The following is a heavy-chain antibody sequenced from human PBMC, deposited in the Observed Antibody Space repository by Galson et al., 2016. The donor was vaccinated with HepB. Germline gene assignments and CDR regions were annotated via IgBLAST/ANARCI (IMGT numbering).Heavy chain of an antibody. D-gene: IGHD1-26*01. V-gene: IGHV3-7*03. CDR3: VREGRFTGFDY. CDR1: GFTFSHYW. CDR2: IKQDGSDI. J-gene: IGHJ4*02. Sequence: SLRLSCAASGFTFSHYWMSWVRQAPGKGLEWVANIKQDGSDIYYVDSVKGRFTISRDNANNSLYLQMNSLRGEDTAVYYCVREGRFTGFDYWGQGTPVTVS.